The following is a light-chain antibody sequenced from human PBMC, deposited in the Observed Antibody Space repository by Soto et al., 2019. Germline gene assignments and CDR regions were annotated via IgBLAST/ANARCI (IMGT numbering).Light chain of an antibody. CDR1: QSISSK. J-gene: IGKJ1*01. V-gene: IGKV1-39*01. CDR3: QQSYRSPPT. CDR2: AAS. Sequence: DLQMTQSPSSLSASVGDRITITCRASQSISSKLNWYQQKPGKVPKLLIYAASSLQSGVPSRFSGSGSGTDFTLTISSLQPEDVATYYCQQSYRSPPTCGQGTKVDIK.